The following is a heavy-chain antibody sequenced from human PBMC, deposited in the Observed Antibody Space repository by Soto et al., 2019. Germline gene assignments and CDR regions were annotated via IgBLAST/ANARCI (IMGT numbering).Heavy chain of an antibody. Sequence: GESLKISCKGSGYSFTSYWIGWVRQMPGKGLEWMGIIYPGDSDTRYSPSFQGQVTISADKSISTAYLQWSSLKATETDMYYCARCYDSSGYYFDYWGQGTLVTVSS. CDR1: GYSFTSYW. CDR2: IYPGDSDT. J-gene: IGHJ4*02. D-gene: IGHD3-22*01. V-gene: IGHV5-51*01. CDR3: ARCYDSSGYYFDY.